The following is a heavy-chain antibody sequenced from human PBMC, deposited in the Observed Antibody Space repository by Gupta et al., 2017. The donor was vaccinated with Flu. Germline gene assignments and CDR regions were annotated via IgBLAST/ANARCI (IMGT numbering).Heavy chain of an antibody. CDR1: GFTFSNAW. Sequence: EVQLVESGGGLVKPGGSLRLSCAASGFTFSNAWMSWVRQAPGKGLEWVGRIKSKTDGGTTDYAAPVKGRFTISRDDSKNTPYLQMNSLKTEDTAVYYCTTDRLYYYDSSGYYRRIDYWGQGTLVTVSS. V-gene: IGHV3-15*01. J-gene: IGHJ4*02. CDR2: IKSKTDGGTT. CDR3: TTDRLYYYDSSGYYRRIDY. D-gene: IGHD3-22*01.